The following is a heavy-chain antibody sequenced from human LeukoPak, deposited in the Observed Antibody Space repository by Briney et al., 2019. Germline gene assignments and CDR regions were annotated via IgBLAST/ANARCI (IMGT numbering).Heavy chain of an antibody. J-gene: IGHJ4*02. Sequence: GGSLRLSCAASGFTFKSYEMNWVRQAPGKGLEWVSYINSGGSAIYYADSVKGRFTISRDNAKNSLYLQMNSLRADDTAVYYCARGGSYLHYWGQGTLVTVSS. CDR1: GFTFKSYE. CDR2: INSGGSAI. CDR3: ARGGSYLHY. D-gene: IGHD1-26*01. V-gene: IGHV3-48*03.